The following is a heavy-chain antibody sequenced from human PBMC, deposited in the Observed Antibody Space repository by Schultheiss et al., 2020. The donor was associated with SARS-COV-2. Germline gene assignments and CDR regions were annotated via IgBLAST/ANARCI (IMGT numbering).Heavy chain of an antibody. Sequence: SETLSLTCTVSGGSISSYYWSWIRQPPGKGLEWIGYIYYSGSTNYNPSLKSRVTISVDTSKTQFSLKLSSVTAADTAVYYCARGGDSSGWDHTFDYWGQGTLVTVSS. CDR1: GGSISSYY. CDR3: ARGGDSSGWDHTFDY. CDR2: IYYSGST. V-gene: IGHV4-59*13. J-gene: IGHJ4*02. D-gene: IGHD6-19*01.